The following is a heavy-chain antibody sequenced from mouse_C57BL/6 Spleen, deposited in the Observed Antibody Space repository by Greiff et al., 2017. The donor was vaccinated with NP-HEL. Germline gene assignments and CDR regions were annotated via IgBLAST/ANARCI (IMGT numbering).Heavy chain of an antibody. CDR1: GYTFTSYW. V-gene: IGHV1-74*01. CDR2: IRPSDSDT. Sequence: QVQLQQPGAELVKPGASVKVSCKASGYTFTSYWMHWVKQRPGKGLEWIGRIRPSDSDTNYNEKFKGKATLTEDKSSSTAYMQLSSLTSADAAVYYCAMGYFYAMDYWGQGASVTVAS. CDR3: AMGYFYAMDY. J-gene: IGHJ4*01. D-gene: IGHD2-3*01.